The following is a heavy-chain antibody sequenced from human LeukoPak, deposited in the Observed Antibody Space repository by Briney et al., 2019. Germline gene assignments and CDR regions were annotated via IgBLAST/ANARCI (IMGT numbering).Heavy chain of an antibody. V-gene: IGHV3-15*01. CDR2: IKRKTDGGTT. CDR3: ARDPPDDSSGYYSLDY. CDR1: GFSFNDAW. J-gene: IGHJ4*02. D-gene: IGHD3-22*01. Sequence: GGSLRLSCAASGFSFNDAWMSWVRQAPGKGLEWVGRIKRKTDGGTTDYAAPVKGRFTISRDDSKTSLYLQMNNLKTEDTAVYYCARDPPDDSSGYYSLDYWGQGALVTVSS.